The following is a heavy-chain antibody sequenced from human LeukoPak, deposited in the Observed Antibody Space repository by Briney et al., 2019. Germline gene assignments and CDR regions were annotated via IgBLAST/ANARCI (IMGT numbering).Heavy chain of an antibody. CDR1: GFTFDDYA. D-gene: IGHD5-24*01. Sequence: PGGSLRLSCAASGFTFDDYAMHWVRQAPGKGLEWVSGISWNSGSIGYADSVKGRFTISRDNAKNSLYLQMNSLRAEDTALYYCAKDGGDGYNGSFDYWGQGTLVTVSS. CDR3: AKDGGDGYNGSFDY. CDR2: ISWNSGSI. J-gene: IGHJ4*02. V-gene: IGHV3-9*01.